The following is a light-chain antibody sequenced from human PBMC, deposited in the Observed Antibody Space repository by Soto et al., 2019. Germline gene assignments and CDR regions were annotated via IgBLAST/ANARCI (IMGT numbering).Light chain of an antibody. J-gene: IGKJ5*01. V-gene: IGKV3-20*01. CDR3: QQYYGTSIT. Sequence: EIVLTQSPGTLSLSPGERATLSCRASQSVSSNYLAWYQQRPGQAPRLLIFGASYRAAGIPDRFSGSGSGTDFILTISSLQAEDVAVYYCQQYYGTSITFGQGTRLEIK. CDR2: GAS. CDR1: QSVSSNY.